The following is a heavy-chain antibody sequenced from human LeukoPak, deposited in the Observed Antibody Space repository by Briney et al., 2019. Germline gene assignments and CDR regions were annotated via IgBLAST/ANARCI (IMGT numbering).Heavy chain of an antibody. CDR1: GFTFSSYS. Sequence: GGSLRLSCAASGFTFSSYSMNWVRQAPGKGLVWVSHMNRDGSITDYADSVKGRFTISRDNAKNTLYLQMNRLRAEDTAVYYCGRGGVVAAIDIWGQGTMVTVSS. J-gene: IGHJ3*02. V-gene: IGHV3-74*01. CDR3: GRGGVVAAIDI. D-gene: IGHD2-21*01. CDR2: MNRDGSIT.